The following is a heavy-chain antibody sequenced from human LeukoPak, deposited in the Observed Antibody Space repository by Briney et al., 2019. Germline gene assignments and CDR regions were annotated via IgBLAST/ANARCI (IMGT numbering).Heavy chain of an antibody. J-gene: IGHJ4*02. D-gene: IGHD1-26*01. CDR1: GDSISSSGYY. CDR3: ARSRYGSYYPFDF. V-gene: IGHV4-39*01. Sequence: PSETLSLTCSVSGDSISSSGYYWGWIRQPPGKGLEWIGSLSYSEDTYYNPSLKSRVTISVGTSKNQFSLNLSSVTASDTAVYYCARSRYGSYYPFDFWGQGTLVTLSS. CDR2: LSYSEDT.